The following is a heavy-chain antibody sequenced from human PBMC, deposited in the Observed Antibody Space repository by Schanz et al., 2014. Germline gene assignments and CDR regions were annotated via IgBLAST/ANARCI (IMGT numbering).Heavy chain of an antibody. CDR3: ERFQSPHQPFDY. CDR2: ISSSGTST. D-gene: IGHD2-2*01. CDR1: GFTFSTYA. J-gene: IGHJ4*02. V-gene: IGHV3-48*04. Sequence: EVQLVESGGGLVQPGGSLRLSCATSGFTFSTYAMTWLRQAPGKGLEWLSYISSSGTSTYYADSVKGRFTISRDNAKNSLYLQMNSLRAEDTAVYYCERFQSPHQPFDYWGQGTLVTVSS.